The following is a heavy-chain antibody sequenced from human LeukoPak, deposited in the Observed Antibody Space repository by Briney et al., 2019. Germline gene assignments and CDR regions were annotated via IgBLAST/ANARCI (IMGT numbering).Heavy chain of an antibody. D-gene: IGHD2-2*01. Sequence: SQTLSLTCTVSGASITSGAYYWTWLRQHPGEGLEWIGYSSYSGSAYYNPSLKSRVTISVDTSKSQFSLKLSSVTAADTAVYYCARYYCASSRCPGVDYWGQGTLVTVSS. CDR2: SSYSGSA. J-gene: IGHJ4*02. V-gene: IGHV4-31*03. CDR1: GASITSGAYY. CDR3: ARYYCASSRCPGVDY.